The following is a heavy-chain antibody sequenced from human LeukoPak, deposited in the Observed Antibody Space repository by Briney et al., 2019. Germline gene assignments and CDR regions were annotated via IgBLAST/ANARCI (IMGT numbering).Heavy chain of an antibody. Sequence: PGGSLRLSCAASGFTFSGPAMHWVRQASGKGLEWVGRIRSKANSYATTYAASVKGRFTISRDDSKNTAYLQMDSLKTEDTAVYYCARDQRCERCDSFDIWGQGTTVTVSS. V-gene: IGHV3-73*01. CDR1: GFTFSGPA. J-gene: IGHJ3*02. CDR3: ARDQRCERCDSFDI. CDR2: IRSKANSYAT. D-gene: IGHD2-8*01.